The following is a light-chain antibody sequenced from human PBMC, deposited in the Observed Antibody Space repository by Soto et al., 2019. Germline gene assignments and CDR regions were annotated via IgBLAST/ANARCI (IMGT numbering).Light chain of an antibody. J-gene: IGKJ5*01. CDR3: QQTYTTPEIT. Sequence: DIQMTRSPSSLSASVGDRVTITCRASQTISSPLSWYQQKPGKVPELLIYATSRLQSGVPTRFSGSGSGTDFTLTISSLQPEDFATYYCQQTYTTPEITFGQGTRLEIK. CDR2: ATS. CDR1: QTISSP. V-gene: IGKV1-39*01.